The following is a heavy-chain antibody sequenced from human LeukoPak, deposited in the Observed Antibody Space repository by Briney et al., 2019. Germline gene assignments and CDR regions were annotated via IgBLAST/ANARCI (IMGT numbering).Heavy chain of an antibody. CDR3: ARGRPHGNDY. Sequence: PGGSLRLSCVASGFTFSSYWMNWVRQAPGKGLVWVSRIASDGSSTTYADSVEGRFSISRDNAKNTLYLQMNSLRVEDTAVYYCARGRPHGNDYWGQGTLVTVSP. D-gene: IGHD4-23*01. CDR2: IASDGSST. J-gene: IGHJ4*02. V-gene: IGHV3-74*01. CDR1: GFTFSSYW.